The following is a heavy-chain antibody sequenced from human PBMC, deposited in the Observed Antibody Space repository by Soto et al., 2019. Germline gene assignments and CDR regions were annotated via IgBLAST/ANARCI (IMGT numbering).Heavy chain of an antibody. V-gene: IGHV4-59*01. J-gene: IGHJ5*02. CDR3: ARVLVGHNSSYGHNWFDP. D-gene: IGHD5-12*01. Sequence: PSETLSLTCTVSGGSISSYYWSWIRQPPGKGLEWIGYIYYSGSTNYNPSLKSRVTISVDTSKNQLSLKLSSVTAADTAVYYCARVLVGHNSSYGHNWFDPWGQGTLVTVSS. CDR2: IYYSGST. CDR1: GGSISSYY.